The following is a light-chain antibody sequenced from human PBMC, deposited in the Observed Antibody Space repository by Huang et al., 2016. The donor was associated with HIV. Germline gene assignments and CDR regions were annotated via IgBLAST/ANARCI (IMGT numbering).Light chain of an antibody. J-gene: IGKJ4*01. CDR1: QNVGTS. Sequence: IRMTQSLSPLSASTGDRVTITCRSSQNVGTSLAWYQQRPGRAPVLFIYDASTLQRGVPTRFSVSGSLTVFTLTIGCLQDDDASTYYCQHSDSLSPLTFGGGT. CDR2: DAS. CDR3: QHSDSLSPLT. V-gene: IGKV1-8*01.